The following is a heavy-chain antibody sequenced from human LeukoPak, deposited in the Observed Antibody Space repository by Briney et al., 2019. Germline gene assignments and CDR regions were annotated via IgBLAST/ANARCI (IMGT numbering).Heavy chain of an antibody. CDR1: GGTFSSYA. CDR2: IIPIFGTA. CDR3: ARLMVYYFDY. V-gene: IGHV1-69*06. D-gene: IGHD3-10*01. J-gene: IGHJ4*02. Sequence: SVKVSCKASGGTFSSYAISWVRQAPGQGLEWMGGIIPIFGTANYAQKFQGRVTITAHKSKSTAYMELSILRSEDKDVYYCARLMVYYFDYWGQGTLVTVSS.